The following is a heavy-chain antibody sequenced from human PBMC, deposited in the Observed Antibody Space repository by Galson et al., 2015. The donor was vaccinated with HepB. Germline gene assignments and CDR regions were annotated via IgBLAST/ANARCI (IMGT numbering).Heavy chain of an antibody. D-gene: IGHD3-10*01. V-gene: IGHV1-2*04. J-gene: IGHJ4*02. Sequence: SVKVSCKASGYTFTGYYMHWVRQAPGQGLEWMGWINPNSGGTNYAQKFQGWVTMTTDTSTSTAYMELRSLRSDDTAVYYCAAILVGFFGPQTIDYWGQGTLVTVSS. CDR3: AAILVGFFGPQTIDY. CDR2: INPNSGGT. CDR1: GYTFTGYY.